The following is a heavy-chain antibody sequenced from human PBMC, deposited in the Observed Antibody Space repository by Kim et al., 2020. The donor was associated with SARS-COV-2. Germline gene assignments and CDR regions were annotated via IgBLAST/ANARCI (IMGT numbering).Heavy chain of an antibody. V-gene: IGHV3-9*01. Sequence: GGSLRLSCAASGFTFDDYAMHWVRQAPGKGLEWVSGISWNSGSIGYADSVKDRFTISRDNAKNSLYLQMNSLRAEDTALYYCANLLTTHFDIWGQGTMVTVSS. CDR3: ANLLTTHFDI. CDR1: GFTFDDYA. D-gene: IGHD1-1*01. J-gene: IGHJ3*02. CDR2: ISWNSGSI.